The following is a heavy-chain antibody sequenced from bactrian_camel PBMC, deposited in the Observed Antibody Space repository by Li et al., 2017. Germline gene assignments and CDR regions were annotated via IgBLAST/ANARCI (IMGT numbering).Heavy chain of an antibody. J-gene: IGHJ6*01. Sequence: VQLVESGGGLVQGRGSLRLSCAASGYTDSTNCMGWFRQAPGKERVGVARIYIDGRATYYAGSVEGRFTVSLDTAKNTLYLQMDSLKPEDTAMYYCAADESAACRWTSSADFRYWGQGTQVTVS. V-gene: IGHV3S6*01. CDR3: AADESAACRWTSSADFRY. D-gene: IGHD1*01. CDR1: GYTDSTNC. CDR2: IYIDGRAT.